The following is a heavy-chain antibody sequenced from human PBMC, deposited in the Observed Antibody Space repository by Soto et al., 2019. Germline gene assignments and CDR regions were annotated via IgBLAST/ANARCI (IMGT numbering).Heavy chain of an antibody. CDR1: GYSISSGYY. D-gene: IGHD4-17*01. CDR2: IYYSGDT. J-gene: IGHJ4*02. V-gene: IGHV4-38-2*02. CDR3: ARDTRYGVLDY. Sequence: SETLSLTCAVSGYSISSGYYWGWLRQPPGKGLEWIGYIYYSGDTNYNPSLKSRVTISVDTSKNQFSLSLSSLTAADTAVYYCARDTRYGVLDYWGQGTLVTVSS.